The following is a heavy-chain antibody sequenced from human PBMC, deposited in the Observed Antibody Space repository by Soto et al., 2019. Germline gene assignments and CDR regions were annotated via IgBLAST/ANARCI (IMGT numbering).Heavy chain of an antibody. V-gene: IGHV3-23*01. D-gene: IGHD3-10*01. J-gene: IGHJ6*02. Sequence: GGSLRLSCAASGFTFSSYAMSWVRQAPGKGLEWVSAISGSGGSTYYADSVKGRFTISRDNSKNTLYLQMNSLRAEDTAVYYCAKALLWFSYYYYGMDVWGQGTTVTVS. CDR3: AKALLWFSYYYYGMDV. CDR1: GFTFSSYA. CDR2: ISGSGGST.